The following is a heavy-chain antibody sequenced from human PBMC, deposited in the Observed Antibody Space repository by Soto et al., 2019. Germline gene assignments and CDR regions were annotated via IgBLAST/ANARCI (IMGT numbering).Heavy chain of an antibody. V-gene: IGHV3-23*01. D-gene: IGHD1-20*01. CDR3: AKDLGRYNWNPWRIGGSHNWFDP. CDR2: ISGSGGST. J-gene: IGHJ5*02. Sequence: PGGSLRLSCAASGFTFSSYAMSWVRQAPGKGLEWVSAISGSGGSTYYADSVKGRFTISRDNSKNTLYLQMNSLRAEDTAVYYCAKDLGRYNWNPWRIGGSHNWFDPWGQGTLVTVSS. CDR1: GFTFSSYA.